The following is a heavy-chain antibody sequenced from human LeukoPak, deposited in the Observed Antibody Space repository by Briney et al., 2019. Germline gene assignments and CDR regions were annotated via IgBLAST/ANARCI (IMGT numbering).Heavy chain of an antibody. CDR1: GFTLSSYA. Sequence: GGSLRLSCAASGFTLSSYAMSWVRQGPGKGLEWVSAISVSGNTYHADSVKGRFTISRDNSKNTLYLQMNSLRAEDTAVYYCAKDSYYDYVWGSYRYTNQFDYWGQGTLVTVSS. V-gene: IGHV3-23*01. CDR3: AKDSYYDYVWGSYRYTNQFDY. J-gene: IGHJ4*02. D-gene: IGHD3-16*02. CDR2: ISVSGNT.